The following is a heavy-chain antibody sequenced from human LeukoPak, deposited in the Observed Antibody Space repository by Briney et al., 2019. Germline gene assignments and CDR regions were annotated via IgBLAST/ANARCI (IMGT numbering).Heavy chain of an antibody. Sequence: SETLSLTCAVSGASVSGSNYYWGWIRQPPGKGLEWIGSIYHSGRTFYNPSLKSRVTISVDTSKNQFSLKVKSVTAADTAVYYCARDGYNPVAFDIWGQGTVVTVSS. CDR1: GASVSGSNYY. CDR3: ARDGYNPVAFDI. V-gene: IGHV4-39*07. CDR2: IYHSGRT. D-gene: IGHD5-24*01. J-gene: IGHJ3*02.